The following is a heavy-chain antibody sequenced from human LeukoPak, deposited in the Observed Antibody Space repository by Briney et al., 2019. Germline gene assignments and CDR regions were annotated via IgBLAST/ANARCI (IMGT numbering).Heavy chain of an antibody. Sequence: PGGSLRLSCAASEITFVRYAMNWVRQAPGKGLEWVSYISSSSFKIGYADSVKGRFTISRDNSKNSLYLQMDSLRVEDTAVYYCVRDPSYGSSWYYYMDVWGKGTTVTVSS. J-gene: IGHJ6*03. D-gene: IGHD6-13*01. CDR1: EITFVRYA. CDR3: VRDPSYGSSWYYYMDV. CDR2: ISSSSFKI. V-gene: IGHV3-48*04.